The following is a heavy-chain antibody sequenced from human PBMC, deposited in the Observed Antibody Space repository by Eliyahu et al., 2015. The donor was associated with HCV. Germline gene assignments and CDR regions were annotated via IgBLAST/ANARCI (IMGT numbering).Heavy chain of an antibody. D-gene: IGHD5/OR15-5a*01. J-gene: IGHJ1*01. CDR3: ATVRASVTHRAEYFQH. CDR1: GGTFXTLS. CDR2: NPPVFGXS. V-gene: IGHV1-69*01. Sequence: QVQLEQSGAEVKKPGSSVKVSCKASGGTFXTLSINGVRQAPGQGLEWMGRNPPVFGXSNYAQKFXGXVSITADESTATAYLELNSLTSDDTAIFYCATVRASVTHRAEYFQHWGQGTLVTVS.